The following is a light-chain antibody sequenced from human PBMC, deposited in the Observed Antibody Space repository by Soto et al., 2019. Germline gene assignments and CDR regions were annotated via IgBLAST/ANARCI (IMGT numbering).Light chain of an antibody. Sequence: DIQMTQSPSTLSASVGDRVTITCRASQSISSWLAWYQQKPGKAPKLLIYDASSLESGVPSRFSGSGSGTEFTLTISSLQPDDFATYYCKQYNRYSPTTFGQGTKVEIK. CDR3: KQYNRYSPTT. V-gene: IGKV1-5*01. J-gene: IGKJ1*01. CDR1: QSISSW. CDR2: DAS.